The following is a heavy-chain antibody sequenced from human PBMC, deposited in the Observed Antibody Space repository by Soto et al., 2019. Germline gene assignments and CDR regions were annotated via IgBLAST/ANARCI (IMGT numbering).Heavy chain of an antibody. CDR3: ARAVLPATAPFDY. CDR1: GGSISSYY. CDR2: IYYSGST. Sequence: SETLSLTCTVSGGSISSYYWSLIRQPPGKGLEWIGYIYYSGSTNYNPSLQSRVTISVDTSKNQFSLKLSSVTAADTAVYYCARAVLPATAPFDYWGQGTLVTVSS. J-gene: IGHJ4*02. D-gene: IGHD2-2*01. V-gene: IGHV4-59*01.